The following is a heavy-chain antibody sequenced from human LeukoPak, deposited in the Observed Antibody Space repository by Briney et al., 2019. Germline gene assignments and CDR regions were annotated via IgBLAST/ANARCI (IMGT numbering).Heavy chain of an antibody. CDR2: VYYSGST. V-gene: IGHV4-61*01. J-gene: IGHJ4*02. D-gene: IGHD3-3*01. CDR3: ALWRGYGEYYFDY. CDR1: GGSVSNASYY. Sequence: SETLSLTCTVSGGSVSNASYYWSWIRQPPGKGLDWIGYVYYSGSTNYSPSLQSRVTVSVDTSKNQFSLKLASVTAADTAMYYCALWRGYGEYYFDYWGQGTLVTVSS.